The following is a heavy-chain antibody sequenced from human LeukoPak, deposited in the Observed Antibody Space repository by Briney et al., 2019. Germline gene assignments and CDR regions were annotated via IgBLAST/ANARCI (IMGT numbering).Heavy chain of an antibody. CDR2: IWYDGSIE. V-gene: IGHV3-33*01. CDR3: ARWALDY. Sequence: GGSLRLSCAAPGFTFSSYGMHWVRQAPGKGLEWVAIIWYDGSIEYYTDSVKGRFTISRDNSKNTLYLQMNSLRAEDTAVYYCARWALDYWGQGTLVTVSS. CDR1: GFTFSSYG. J-gene: IGHJ4*02.